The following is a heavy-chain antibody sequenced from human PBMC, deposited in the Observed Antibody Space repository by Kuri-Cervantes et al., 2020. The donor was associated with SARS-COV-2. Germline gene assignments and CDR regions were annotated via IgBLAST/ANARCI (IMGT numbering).Heavy chain of an antibody. Sequence: SVKVSCKASGYTFTSYGISWVRQAPGQGLEWMGGIIPIFGTANYAQKFQGRVTITTDESTSTAYMELSSLRSEDTAVYYCASRRGYSYGIAVGDAFDIWGQGTMVTVSS. CDR2: IIPIFGTA. J-gene: IGHJ3*02. CDR1: GYTFTSYG. V-gene: IGHV1-69*05. D-gene: IGHD5-18*01. CDR3: ASRRGYSYGIAVGDAFDI.